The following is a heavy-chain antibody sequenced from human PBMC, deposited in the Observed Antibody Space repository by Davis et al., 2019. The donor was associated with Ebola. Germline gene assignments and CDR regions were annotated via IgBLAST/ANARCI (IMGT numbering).Heavy chain of an antibody. J-gene: IGHJ6*02. Sequence: SVKVSCKASGGTFSSYAISWVRQAPGQELEWMGGIIPIFGTANYAQKFQGRVTITADESTSTAYMELSSLRSEDTAVYYCARESGGRSSSDYYYGMDVWGQGTTVTVSS. CDR2: IIPIFGTA. CDR3: ARESGGRSSSDYYYGMDV. CDR1: GGTFSSYA. V-gene: IGHV1-69*13. D-gene: IGHD6-6*01.